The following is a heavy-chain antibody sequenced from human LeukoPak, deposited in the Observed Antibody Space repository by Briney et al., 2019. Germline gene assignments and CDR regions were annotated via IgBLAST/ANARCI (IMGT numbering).Heavy chain of an antibody. V-gene: IGHV3-23*01. CDR1: GFTFSTYA. Sequence: GGSLRLSCAASGFTFSTYAMTWVRQAPGKGLEWVSAISGSGGDTYSADSVKDRFTISRDNSKNTLYLQMNSLRAEDTAVYYCATHHTDRYSHYYFDYWGQGTLVTVSS. J-gene: IGHJ4*02. CDR3: ATHHTDRYSHYYFDY. D-gene: IGHD2-21*02. CDR2: ISGSGGDT.